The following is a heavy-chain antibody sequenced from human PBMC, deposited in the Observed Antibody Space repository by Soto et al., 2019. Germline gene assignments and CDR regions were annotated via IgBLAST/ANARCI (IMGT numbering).Heavy chain of an antibody. J-gene: IGHJ3*02. CDR1: GYTFTSYG. CDR3: ARDWGYYYDSSGYYSVI. Sequence: ASVKVSCKASGYTFTSYGISWVRQAPGQGLEWMGWISGYNGNPNYAHNFQGRVTMTTDTSTSTAYMELRSLRFGDTAVYYCARDWGYYYDSSGYYSVIWGQGTMVTVSS. V-gene: IGHV1-18*01. D-gene: IGHD3-22*01. CDR2: ISGYNGNP.